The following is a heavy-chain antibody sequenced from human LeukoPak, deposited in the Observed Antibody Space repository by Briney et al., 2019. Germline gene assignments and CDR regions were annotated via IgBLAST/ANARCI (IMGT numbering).Heavy chain of an antibody. V-gene: IGHV4-39*01. D-gene: IGHD2-2*01. J-gene: IGHJ3*02. Sequence: PSETLSLTCTVSGGSISSSSYYWGWIRQPPGKGLEWIGSIYYSGSTYYNPSLRSRVTISVDTSKNQFSLKLSSVTAADTAVYYCARNCSSTSCSHGGRAFDIWGQGTMVTVSS. CDR2: IYYSGST. CDR1: GGSISSSSYY. CDR3: ARNCSSTSCSHGGRAFDI.